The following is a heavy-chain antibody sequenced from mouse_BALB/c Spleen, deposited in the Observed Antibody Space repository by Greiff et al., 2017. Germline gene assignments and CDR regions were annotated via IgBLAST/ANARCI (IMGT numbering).Heavy chain of an antibody. CDR1: GFSLSTSGMG. D-gene: IGHD1-1*01. CDR2: IYWDDDK. CDR3: ARREDYGYFDY. J-gene: IGHJ2*01. Sequence: QVTLKVSGPGILQPSQTLSLTCSFSGFSLSTSGMGVSWIRQPSGKGLEWLAHIYWDDDKRYNPSLKSRLTIAKDTSSNQVFLKITSVDTADTATYYCARREDYGYFDYWGQGTTLTVSS. V-gene: IGHV8-12*01.